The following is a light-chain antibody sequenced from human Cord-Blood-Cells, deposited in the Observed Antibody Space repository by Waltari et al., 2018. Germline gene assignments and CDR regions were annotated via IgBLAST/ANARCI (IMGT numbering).Light chain of an antibody. J-gene: IGLJ2*01. CDR1: SSDVGGYNY. Sequence: QSALTQPASVSGSPGQSITISCTGPSSDVGGYNYVCCYQQHPGKAPKLMIYDVSNRPSGFSNRFSGSKSGNTASLTISGLQAEDEADYYCSSYTSSSTLVFGGGTKLTVL. V-gene: IGLV2-14*01. CDR3: SSYTSSSTLV. CDR2: DVS.